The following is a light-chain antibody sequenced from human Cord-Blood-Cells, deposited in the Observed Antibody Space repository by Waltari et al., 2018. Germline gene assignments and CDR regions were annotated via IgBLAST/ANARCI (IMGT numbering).Light chain of an antibody. J-gene: IGKJ2*01. V-gene: IGKV3-20*01. CDR1: QSVSSSY. CDR3: QQYGSSPPYT. CDR2: GAS. Sequence: EFVLTQSPGTLSLSPAERATLSCRASQSVSSSYLAWYQQKPGQAPRLLIYGASSRATGIPDRFSGRGSGTDFTLTISRLEPEDFAVYYCQQYGSSPPYTFGQGTKLEIK.